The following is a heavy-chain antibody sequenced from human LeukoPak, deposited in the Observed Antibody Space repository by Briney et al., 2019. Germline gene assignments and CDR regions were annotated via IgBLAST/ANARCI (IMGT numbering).Heavy chain of an antibody. CDR3: ARGYFDWYRFDP. Sequence: SETLSLTCTVSGGSISSYYWSWIRKPPGRGLEWIGYIYYSGSTNYNPSLKSRVTISVDTSKNQFSLKLSSVTAADTAVYYCARGYFDWYRFDPWGQGTLVTVSS. D-gene: IGHD3-9*01. J-gene: IGHJ5*02. CDR1: GGSISSYY. V-gene: IGHV4-59*01. CDR2: IYYSGST.